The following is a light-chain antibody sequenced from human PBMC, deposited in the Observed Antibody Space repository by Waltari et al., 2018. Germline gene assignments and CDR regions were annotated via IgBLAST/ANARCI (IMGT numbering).Light chain of an antibody. CDR2: DVS. CDR3: SSYTSSSTPRV. J-gene: IGLJ2*01. CDR1: SSDVGGYNY. Sequence: QSALTQPASVSGSPGQSITISCTGTSSDVGGYNYVSWYQQHPGKALKLMIYDVSNRPSGVSNLFSGSKSGNTASLTISGLQAEDEADYYCSSYTSSSTPRVFGGGTKLTVL. V-gene: IGLV2-14*01.